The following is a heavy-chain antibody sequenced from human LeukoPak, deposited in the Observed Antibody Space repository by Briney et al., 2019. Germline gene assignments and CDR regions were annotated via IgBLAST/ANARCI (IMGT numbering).Heavy chain of an antibody. V-gene: IGHV1-18*01. CDR2: ISGYNGNT. Sequence: GASVKVSCKASGYTFISYGISWVRQAPGQGLEWMGWISGYNGNTNYAQNLQGRVTMTTDTSTSTAYMELRSLRSEDTAVYYCAPLALGATPGWGQGTLVTVSS. J-gene: IGHJ4*02. CDR1: GYTFISYG. D-gene: IGHD1-26*01. CDR3: APLALGATPG.